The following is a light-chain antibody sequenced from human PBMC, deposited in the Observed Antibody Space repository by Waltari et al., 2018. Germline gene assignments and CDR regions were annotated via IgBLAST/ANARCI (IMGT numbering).Light chain of an antibody. CDR3: QHRCNWPRN. CDR2: DTS. V-gene: IGKV3-11*01. J-gene: IGKJ4*01. CDR1: QNVGNY. Sequence: EIVLTQSPATLSLSPGKGATLSCRASQNVGNYLAWYQQKPGQAPRLLIDDTSNRATGIPARFIGTGSGPDFSLTISGLEPEDLAVYYCQHRCNWPRNFGGGTKVEIK.